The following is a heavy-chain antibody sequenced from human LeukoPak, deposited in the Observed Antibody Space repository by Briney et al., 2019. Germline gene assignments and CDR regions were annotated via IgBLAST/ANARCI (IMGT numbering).Heavy chain of an antibody. D-gene: IGHD6-13*01. J-gene: IGHJ5*02. Sequence: SVKVSCKASGGTFSSYAISWVRQAPGQGLEWMGGIIPIFGTANYAQKFQGRVTITTDESTSTAYMELSSLRSEDTAVYYCASLVSYGYSSCWYWFDPWGQGTLVTVSS. V-gene: IGHV1-69*05. CDR3: ASLVSYGYSSCWYWFDP. CDR2: IIPIFGTA. CDR1: GGTFSSYA.